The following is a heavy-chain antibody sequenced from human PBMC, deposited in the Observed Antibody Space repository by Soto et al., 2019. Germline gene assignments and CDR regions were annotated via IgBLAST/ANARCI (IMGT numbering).Heavy chain of an antibody. CDR2: IIPIFGTA. CDR1: GGTFSSYA. Sequence: QVQLVQSGAEVKKPGSSVKVSCKASGGTFSSYAISWVRQAPGQGLEWMGGIIPIFGTANYAQKFQGRVTIAADEATSTAYMELSSLRSEDTAVYYCARESKDLNSSGVYKSTLYYFDYWGQGTLVTVSS. CDR3: ARESKDLNSSGVYKSTLYYFDY. D-gene: IGHD6-19*01. V-gene: IGHV1-69*12. J-gene: IGHJ4*02.